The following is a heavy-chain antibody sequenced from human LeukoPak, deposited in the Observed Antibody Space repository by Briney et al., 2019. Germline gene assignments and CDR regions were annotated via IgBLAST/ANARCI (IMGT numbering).Heavy chain of an antibody. J-gene: IGHJ4*02. V-gene: IGHV3-21*01. CDR3: ARDRYGSVSHHFDY. D-gene: IGHD3-10*01. CDR1: GFTFSNYN. CDR2: ISSSSSYI. Sequence: GGSLRLSCAASGFTFSNYNMNWVRQAPGKGLEWVSSISSSSSYIYYADSVKGRFTISRDNAKNSLYVQMNSLRAEDTAMYYCARDRYGSVSHHFDYWGQGTLVTVSS.